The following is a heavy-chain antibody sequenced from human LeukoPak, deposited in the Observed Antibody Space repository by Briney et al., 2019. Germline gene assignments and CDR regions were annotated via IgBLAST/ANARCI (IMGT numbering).Heavy chain of an antibody. J-gene: IGHJ4*02. D-gene: IGHD3-10*01. V-gene: IGHV4-59*01. CDR1: GGSISAYY. CDR3: ARGPAYYYGSGNVFDY. Sequence: SETLSLTCTVPGGSISAYYWSWIRQPPGMGLGGSGYIYYSGSTNYNPSLNSRVTISVATSKNQFSLKLSSVTAADTAVYYCARGPAYYYGSGNVFDYWGQGTLVTVSS. CDR2: IYYSGST.